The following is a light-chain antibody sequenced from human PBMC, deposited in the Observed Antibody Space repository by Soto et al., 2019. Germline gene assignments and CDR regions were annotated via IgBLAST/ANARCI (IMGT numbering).Light chain of an antibody. J-gene: IGKJ5*01. CDR3: QQYYRYPIT. Sequence: DIQMTQSPSTLSASVGDRVTITCRASQSIDVWLAWYQQKPGKAPNLLIYKASALQSGVPSRFSGSGSGAEFPLTISSLQPDDFAIYYCQQYYRYPITFGQGTRLEIK. V-gene: IGKV1-5*03. CDR1: QSIDVW. CDR2: KAS.